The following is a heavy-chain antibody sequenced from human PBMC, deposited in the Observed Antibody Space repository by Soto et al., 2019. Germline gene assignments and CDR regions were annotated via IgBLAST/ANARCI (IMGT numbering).Heavy chain of an antibody. D-gene: IGHD3-22*01. V-gene: IGHV1-69*13. J-gene: IGHJ4*02. CDR3: ASSGIVVVISPFGY. Sequence: SVKVSCKASGGTFSSYAISWVRQAPGQGLEWMGGIIPIFGTANYAQKFQGRVTITADESTSTAYMELSSLRSEDTAVYYCASSGIVVVISPFGYWRQGTLVTVSS. CDR2: IIPIFGTA. CDR1: GGTFSSYA.